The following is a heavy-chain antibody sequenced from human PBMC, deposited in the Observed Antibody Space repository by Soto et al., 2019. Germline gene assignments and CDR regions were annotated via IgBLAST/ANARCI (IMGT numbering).Heavy chain of an antibody. CDR3: VNQGDYGDYVRNAFDI. D-gene: IGHD4-17*01. J-gene: IGHJ3*02. CDR2: ISGSGGST. V-gene: IGHV3-23*01. CDR1: GFTFSSYA. Sequence: EVQLLESGGGLVQPGGSLRLSCAASGFTFSSYAMSWVRQAPGKGLEWVSAISGSGGSTYYADSVKGRFTISRDNSKNTLYLQMNSLRAEDTAVYYCVNQGDYGDYVRNAFDIWGQGTMVTVSS.